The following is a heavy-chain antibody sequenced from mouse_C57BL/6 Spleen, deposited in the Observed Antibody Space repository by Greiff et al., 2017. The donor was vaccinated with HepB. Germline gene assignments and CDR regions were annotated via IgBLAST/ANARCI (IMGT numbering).Heavy chain of an antibody. Sequence: EVKVEESGGGLVKPGGSLKLSCAASGFTFSDYGMHWVRQAPEKGLEWVAYISSGSSTIYYADTVKGRFTISRDNAKNTLFLQMTSLRSEDTAMYYCAREGLTYAMDYWGQGTSVTVSS. J-gene: IGHJ4*01. CDR1: GFTFSDYG. CDR3: AREGLTYAMDY. D-gene: IGHD1-3*01. CDR2: ISSGSSTI. V-gene: IGHV5-17*01.